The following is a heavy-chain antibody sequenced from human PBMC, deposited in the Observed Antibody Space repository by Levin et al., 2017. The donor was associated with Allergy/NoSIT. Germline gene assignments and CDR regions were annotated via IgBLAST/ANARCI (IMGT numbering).Heavy chain of an antibody. CDR2: IDNDDSTA. CDR1: GLTVSGHW. J-gene: IGHJ4*02. V-gene: IGHV3-74*01. CDR3: ARSDYFDH. Sequence: GGSLRLSCAVSGLTVSGHWMHWVRQVAGKGLVWVSRIDNDDSTASYADSVKGRFTISRDNARNTLYLQMNSLRVEDTGVYYCARSDYFDHWGQGTLVTVSS.